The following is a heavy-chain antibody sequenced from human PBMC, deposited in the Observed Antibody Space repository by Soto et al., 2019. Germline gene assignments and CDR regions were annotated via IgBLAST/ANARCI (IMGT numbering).Heavy chain of an antibody. D-gene: IGHD5-12*01. CDR1: GFTVTSNN. J-gene: IGHJ4*02. CDR3: ARDTRGPFDY. Sequence: PVGSLRLSCAASGFTVTSNNMNWVRQAPGKGLEWVSVIYTAGGTFYADSVKGRFTISRDNSKNMLYLQMNNLRAEDTAMYYCARDTRGPFDYWGQGTLVTVSS. V-gene: IGHV3-53*01. CDR2: IYTAGGT.